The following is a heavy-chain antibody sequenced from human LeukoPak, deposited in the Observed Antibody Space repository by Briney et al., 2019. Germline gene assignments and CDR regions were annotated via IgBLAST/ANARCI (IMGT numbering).Heavy chain of an antibody. CDR2: MNPNSGNT. D-gene: IGHD2-2*01. V-gene: IGHV1-8*01. CDR3: ARGRGARNCGSTSCYWAYHYYGMDV. CDR1: GYTFTSYD. J-gene: IGHJ6*02. Sequence: GASVKVSCKASGYTFTSYDINWVRQATGQGLEWMGWMNPNSGNTGYAQKFQGRVTMTRNTSISTAYMELSSLRSEDTAVYYCARGRGARNCGSTSCYWAYHYYGMDVWGQGTTVTVSS.